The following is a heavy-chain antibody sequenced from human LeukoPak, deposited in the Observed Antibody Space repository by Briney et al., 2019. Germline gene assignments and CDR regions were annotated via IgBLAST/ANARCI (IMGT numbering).Heavy chain of an antibody. Sequence: SVKVSCKASGGTFSSYAISWVRQAPGQGLEWMGGIIPIFGTANYAQKFQGRVTITADESTSTAYMELSSLRSEDTAGYYCVAEAAAAGGHWFDPWGQGTLVTVSS. CDR3: VAEAAAAGGHWFDP. CDR2: IIPIFGTA. V-gene: IGHV1-69*13. CDR1: GGTFSSYA. J-gene: IGHJ5*02. D-gene: IGHD6-13*01.